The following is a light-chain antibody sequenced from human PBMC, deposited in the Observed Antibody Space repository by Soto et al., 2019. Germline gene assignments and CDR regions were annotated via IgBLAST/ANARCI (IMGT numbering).Light chain of an antibody. CDR1: QDVLNNY. J-gene: IGKJ1*01. CDR2: AIS. CDR3: QQFGTPPWT. Sequence: DIVLTQSPGTLSLSPGERATLSCRASQDVLNNYLAWFQQKPGQALRLLISAISTRASGIPDRFRGSGSGTHFNLTLSRLEPEDFAVYYGQQFGTPPWTYGQGAKVE. V-gene: IGKV3-20*01.